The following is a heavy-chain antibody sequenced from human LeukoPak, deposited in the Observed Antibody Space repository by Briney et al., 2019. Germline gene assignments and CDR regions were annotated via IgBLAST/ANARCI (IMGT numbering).Heavy chain of an antibody. Sequence: SETLSLTCTVSGGSISSGGYYWSWIRQPPGKGLEWIGYIYHSGSTYYNPSLKSRVTISVDRSKNQFSLKLSSVTAADTAVYYCATADFQDSREPYFDYWGQGTLVTVSS. CDR2: IYHSGST. V-gene: IGHV4-30-2*01. J-gene: IGHJ4*02. CDR1: GGSISSGGYY. D-gene: IGHD3-22*01. CDR3: ATADFQDSREPYFDY.